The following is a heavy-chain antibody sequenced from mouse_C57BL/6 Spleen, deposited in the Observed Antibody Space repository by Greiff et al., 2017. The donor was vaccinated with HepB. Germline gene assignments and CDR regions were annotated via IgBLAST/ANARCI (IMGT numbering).Heavy chain of an antibody. J-gene: IGHJ3*01. CDR3: ARGDYSNQPWFAY. D-gene: IGHD2-5*01. CDR2: IYPSDSET. V-gene: IGHV1-61*01. CDR1: GYTFTSYW. Sequence: QVQLQQSGAELVRPGSSVKLSCKASGYTFTSYWMDWVKQRPGQGLEWIGNIYPSDSETHYNQKFKDKATLTVDKSSSTAYMQLSSLTSEDSAVYYCARGDYSNQPWFAYWGQGTLVTVSA.